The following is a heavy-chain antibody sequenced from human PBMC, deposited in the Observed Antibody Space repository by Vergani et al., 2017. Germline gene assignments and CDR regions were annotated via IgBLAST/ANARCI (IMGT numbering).Heavy chain of an antibody. V-gene: IGHV4-39*01. CDR2: IYYSGGT. CDR1: GASIRSSNYY. J-gene: IGHJ5*02. CDR3: AIHSTMEWLVELGWIAP. D-gene: IGHD6-19*01. Sequence: QLQLQESGPGLVKPSATLSLTCSVSGASIRSSNYYWGWIRQPPGKGLEWIASIYYSGGTYYNPSLKSRVTISVDTSKNQFSLKLSSVTAADTAVYFCAIHSTMEWLVELGWIAPWGQGILVTVS.